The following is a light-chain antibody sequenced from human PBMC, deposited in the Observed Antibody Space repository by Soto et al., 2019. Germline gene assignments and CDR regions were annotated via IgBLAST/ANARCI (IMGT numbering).Light chain of an antibody. V-gene: IGLV2-14*03. CDR1: SMDVGSYNY. CDR3: ISYTTISTYV. CDR2: DVS. J-gene: IGLJ1*01. Sequence: QSGLTPTSSVSGSPGQSISISCHGTSMDVGSYNYVSWYQHHPGKAPKVMIYDVSSRPSGVSNRFSGSKSGNTASLTISGLQAEDEADYYCISYTTISTYVFGTGTKVTGL.